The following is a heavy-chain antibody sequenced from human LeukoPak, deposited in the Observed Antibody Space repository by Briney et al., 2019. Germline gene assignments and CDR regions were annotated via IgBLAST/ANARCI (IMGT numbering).Heavy chain of an antibody. J-gene: IGHJ4*02. CDR2: ISGSGDST. D-gene: IGHD6-19*01. CDR3: AKAVAGTFGY. CDR1: GFTFSSYA. Sequence: QAGGSLRLSCAASGFTFSSYAMSWVRQAPGKGLEWVSGISGSGDSTYYADSEKGRFTISRDNSKNTLYLQMNSLRAEDTAVYYCAKAVAGTFGYWGQGTLVTVSS. V-gene: IGHV3-23*01.